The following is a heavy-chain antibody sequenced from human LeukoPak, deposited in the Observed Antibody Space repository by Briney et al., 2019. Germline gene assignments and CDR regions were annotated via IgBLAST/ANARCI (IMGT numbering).Heavy chain of an antibody. CDR2: TSSDGGNK. J-gene: IGHJ4*02. D-gene: IGHD6-13*01. CDR1: GFSFSNYG. CDR3: AKDSYSSTWYVIHF. V-gene: IGHV3-30*18. Sequence: GRSLRLSCAASGFSFSNYGMHWVRQAPGKGLEWVAVTSSDGGNKYYTDSVKGRFTISRDNSKNTLYLQMNSLRAEDTAVYYCAKDSYSSTWYVIHFWGQGTLVTVS.